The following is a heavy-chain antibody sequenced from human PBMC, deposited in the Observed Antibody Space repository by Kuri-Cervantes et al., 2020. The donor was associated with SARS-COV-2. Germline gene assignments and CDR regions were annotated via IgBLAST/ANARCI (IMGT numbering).Heavy chain of an antibody. CDR3: ATPGHWLNDAFDI. V-gene: IGHV3-53*01. J-gene: IGHJ3*02. CDR2: IYSGGST. Sequence: GGSLRPSCAASGITFSSYAMHWVRQAPGKGLEWVSVIYSGGSTYYADSVKGRFTISRDNSKNTLYLQMNSLRAEDTAVYYCATPGHWLNDAFDIWGQGPMVTVSS. CDR1: GITFSSYA. D-gene: IGHD6-19*01.